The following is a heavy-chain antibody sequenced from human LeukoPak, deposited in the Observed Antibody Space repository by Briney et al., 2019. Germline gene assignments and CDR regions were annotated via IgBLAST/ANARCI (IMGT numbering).Heavy chain of an antibody. V-gene: IGHV4-38-2*01. CDR2: IYHSGST. CDR3: ASVIAAAGYDAFDI. Sequence: PSETLSLTCAVSGYSISSGYYWGWIRQPPGKGLEWVGSIYHSGSTYYHPSLKSRVTISVDTSKNQFSLKLSSVTAADTAVYYCASVIAAAGYDAFDIWGQGTMVTVSS. D-gene: IGHD6-13*01. J-gene: IGHJ3*02. CDR1: GYSISSGYY.